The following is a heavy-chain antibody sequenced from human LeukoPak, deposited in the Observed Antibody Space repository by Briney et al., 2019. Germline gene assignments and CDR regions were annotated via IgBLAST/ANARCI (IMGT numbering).Heavy chain of an antibody. CDR1: GVSISSSTCN. CDR2: ISQSGIS. V-gene: IGHV4-30-2*01. J-gene: IGHJ3*02. D-gene: IGHD3-3*01. CDR3: ARYPEGYDFWSGYYNGDALDI. Sequence: SETLSLTCKVSGVSISSSTCNWSGIRQPPGKGVGWIGEISQSGISYFTPSLNSRATISVDRSKNHFSLTLISVTAADTAVYYCARYPEGYDFWSGYYNGDALDIWGQGTMVTVSS.